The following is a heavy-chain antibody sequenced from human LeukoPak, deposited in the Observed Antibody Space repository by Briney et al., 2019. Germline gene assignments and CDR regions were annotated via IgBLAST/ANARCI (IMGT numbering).Heavy chain of an antibody. CDR2: INPNSGGT. CDR1: GGTFSSYA. V-gene: IGHV1-2*02. J-gene: IGHJ4*02. CDR3: ARGGRYYYDSSGYYPAY. Sequence: ASVKVSCKASGGTFSSYAISWVRQAPGQGLEWMGWINPNSGGTNYAQKFQGRVTMTRDTSISTAYMELSRLRSDDTAVYYCARGGRYYYDSSGYYPAYWGQGTLVTVSS. D-gene: IGHD3-22*01.